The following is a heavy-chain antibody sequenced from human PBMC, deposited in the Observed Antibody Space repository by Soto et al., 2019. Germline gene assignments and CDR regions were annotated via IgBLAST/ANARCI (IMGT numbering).Heavy chain of an antibody. D-gene: IGHD5-18*01. CDR2: ISSSSSYI. J-gene: IGHJ4*02. CDR3: ARDSDTAMAAPLDY. V-gene: IGHV3-21*01. Sequence: GGSLRLSCAASGFTFSSYSMNWVRQDPGKGLEWVSSISSSSSYIYYADSVKGRCTISRDNAKNSLYLQMNSLRAEDTAVYYCARDSDTAMAAPLDYWGQGTLVTVSS. CDR1: GFTFSSYS.